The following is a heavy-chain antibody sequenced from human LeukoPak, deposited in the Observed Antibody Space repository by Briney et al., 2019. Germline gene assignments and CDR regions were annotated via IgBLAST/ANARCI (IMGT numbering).Heavy chain of an antibody. CDR1: GFTFSTYA. D-gene: IGHD6-19*01. CDR3: AKHSRETLAGTEDY. V-gene: IGHV3-23*01. J-gene: IGHJ4*02. CDR2: ITSSGYDT. Sequence: GGSLRLSCAAFGFTFSTYAMSWVRQAPGKGLELVSSITSSGYDTYYRDSVKGRFTISRDNSENTLYLQMNSLRPEDTAMYYCAKHSRETLAGTEDYWGRATRVTVSS.